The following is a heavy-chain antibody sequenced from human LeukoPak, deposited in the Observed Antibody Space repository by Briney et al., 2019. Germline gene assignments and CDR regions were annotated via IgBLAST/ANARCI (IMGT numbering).Heavy chain of an antibody. Sequence: PSETLSLTCTVSGGSISSYYWSWIRQPAGKGLEWIGRIYTSGSTNYNPSLKSRVTMSVDTSKNQFSLKLSSVTAADTAVYYCARDRYYDSSGYYYGYYYMDVWGKGTTVTISS. V-gene: IGHV4-4*07. D-gene: IGHD3-22*01. CDR3: ARDRYYDSSGYYYGYYYMDV. J-gene: IGHJ6*03. CDR2: IYTSGST. CDR1: GGSISSYY.